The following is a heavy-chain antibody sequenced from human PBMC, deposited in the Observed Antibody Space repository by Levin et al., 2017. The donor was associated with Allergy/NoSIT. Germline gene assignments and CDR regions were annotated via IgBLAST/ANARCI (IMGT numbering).Heavy chain of an antibody. CDR1: GGSISSGDYY. D-gene: IGHD2-2*01. CDR2: IYYSGSN. V-gene: IGHV4-30-4*01. J-gene: IGHJ3*02. CDR3: AREAPYELRAFDI. Sequence: SQTLSLTCTVSGGSISSGDYYWSWIRQPPGKGLEWIGYIYYSGSNYYNPSLKSRVTISVDTSKNQFSLKLSSVTAADTAVYYCAREAPYELRAFDIWGQGTMVTVSS.